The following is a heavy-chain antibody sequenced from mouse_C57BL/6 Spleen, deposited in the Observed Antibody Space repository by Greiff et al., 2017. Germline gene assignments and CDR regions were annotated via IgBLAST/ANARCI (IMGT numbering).Heavy chain of an antibody. D-gene: IGHD1-1*01. J-gene: IGHJ1*03. CDR3: ARNYYYGSSLHWYFDV. V-gene: IGHV1-61*01. CDR1: GYTFTSYW. Sequence: VQLQQPGAELVRPGSSVKLSCKASGYTFTSYWMDWVKQRPGQGLEWIGNIYPSDSETQYNEKFKDKATLTVDKSSSTAYMQLISLTSEDSAVYYWARNYYYGSSLHWYFDVWGTGTTVTVSS. CDR2: IYPSDSET.